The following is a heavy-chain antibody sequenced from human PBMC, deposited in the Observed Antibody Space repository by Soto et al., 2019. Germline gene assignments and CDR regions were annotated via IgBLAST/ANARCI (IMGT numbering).Heavy chain of an antibody. CDR1: GGSISSYY. J-gene: IGHJ3*02. CDR3: ARSRDGYNWAAFDI. D-gene: IGHD5-12*01. Sequence: SETLSLTCTVSGGSISSYYWSWIRQPPGKGLEWIGYIYYSGSTNYNPSLKSRVTISLDTSKNQFSLKLSSVTAADTAVYYCARSRDGYNWAAFDIWGQGTMVTVSS. V-gene: IGHV4-59*12. CDR2: IYYSGST.